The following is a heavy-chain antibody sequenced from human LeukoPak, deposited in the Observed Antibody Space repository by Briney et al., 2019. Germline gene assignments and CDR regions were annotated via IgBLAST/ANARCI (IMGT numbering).Heavy chain of an antibody. J-gene: IGHJ4*02. CDR1: GFTFTNAW. D-gene: IGHD1-20*01. V-gene: IGHV3-15*07. Sequence: GGSLRLSCAASGFTFTNAWMNWVRQAPGKGLEWVGRIKSKADGETIDYAAPAKGRFTFSRDDSKNMLYLQMNSLKSEDTAVYYCSTLTSRGLSDSWGQGTLVTVSS. CDR2: IKSKADGETI. CDR3: STLTSRGLSDS.